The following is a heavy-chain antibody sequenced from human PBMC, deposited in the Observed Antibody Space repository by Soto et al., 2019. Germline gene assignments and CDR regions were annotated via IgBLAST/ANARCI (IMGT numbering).Heavy chain of an antibody. D-gene: IGHD2-2*01. CDR2: ISAYNGNT. CDR1: GYTFTSYG. CDR3: ARPIYCSSTSCYDAFDI. J-gene: IGHJ3*02. V-gene: IGHV1-18*01. Sequence: ASVKVSCKASGYTFTSYGISWVRQAPGQGLEWMGWISAYNGNTNYAQKLQGRVTMTTDTSTSTAYMELRSLRSDDTAVYYCARPIYCSSTSCYDAFDIWGQGTMVTVSS.